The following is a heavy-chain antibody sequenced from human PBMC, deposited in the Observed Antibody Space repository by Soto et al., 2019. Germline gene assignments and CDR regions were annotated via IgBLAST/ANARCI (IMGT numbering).Heavy chain of an antibody. Sequence: GSLRLSCAASGFTFSDYYMSWIRQAPGKGLEWVANIKQDGSEKYYVDPVKGRFTISRDNAKNSLYLQMNSLRAEDTAVYYCARDPPEWELLLDYWGQGTLVTVSS. D-gene: IGHD1-26*01. V-gene: IGHV3-7*01. CDR2: IKQDGSEK. CDR3: ARDPPEWELLLDY. J-gene: IGHJ4*02. CDR1: GFTFSDYY.